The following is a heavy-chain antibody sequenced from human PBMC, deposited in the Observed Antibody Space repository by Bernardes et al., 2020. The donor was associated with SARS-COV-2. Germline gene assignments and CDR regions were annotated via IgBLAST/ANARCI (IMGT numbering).Heavy chain of an antibody. CDR1: GGSISSSSYY. J-gene: IGHJ4*02. D-gene: IGHD6-19*01. CDR2: IYYTGST. CDR3: ARAPPEAVAGMGLFDY. V-gene: IGHV4-39*01. Sequence: SEPLSLTCTVSGGSISSSSYYWGWLLQPPGKGLEWIGTIYYTGSTYYNPSLKSRVTISVDTSKNQFSLRLTSVTAADTSVYYCARAPPEAVAGMGLFDYWGQGTLVTVSS.